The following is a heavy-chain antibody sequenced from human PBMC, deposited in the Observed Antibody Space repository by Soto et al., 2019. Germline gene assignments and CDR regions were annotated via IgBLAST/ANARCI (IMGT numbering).Heavy chain of an antibody. J-gene: IGHJ4*02. CDR1: GFTFSSYW. CDR2: INSDGSST. D-gene: IGHD1-7*01. Sequence: EVQLVESGGGLVQPGGSLRLSCAASGFTFSSYWMHWVRQAPGKGLVWVSRINSDGSSTSYADSVKGRFTISRDNAKNTLYLQMNSRRVKDTAVNNCAREENLGRQTFDYWGQGTMVTVSS. V-gene: IGHV3-74*01. CDR3: AREENLGRQTFDY.